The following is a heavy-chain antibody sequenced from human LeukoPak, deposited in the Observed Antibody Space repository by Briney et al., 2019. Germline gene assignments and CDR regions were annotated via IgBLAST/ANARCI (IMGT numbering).Heavy chain of an antibody. D-gene: IGHD3-10*01. CDR2: INPSGGIT. V-gene: IGHV1-46*03. CDR3: PGALLWFGELPPIRNWFDP. CDR1: VYTFTSYD. J-gene: IGHJ5*02. Sequence: ASGKVSCKASVYTFTSYDIHCGRRAPGQGLEWMGIINPSGGITSYAQKFQCRVTMTSEMSPSTVYLERSRQRSEDQAVECCPGALLWFGELPPIRNWFDPWGQGTLVTVSS.